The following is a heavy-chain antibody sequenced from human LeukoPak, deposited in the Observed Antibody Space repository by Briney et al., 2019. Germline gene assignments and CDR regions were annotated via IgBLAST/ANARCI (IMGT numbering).Heavy chain of an antibody. CDR1: GFTFSSYS. CDR2: ISSSSSTI. CDR3: ARDSSSWSFDY. D-gene: IGHD6-13*01. J-gene: IGHJ4*02. V-gene: IGHV3-48*01. Sequence: GGSLRLSCAASGFTFSSYSMNWVRQAPGKGLEWVSYISSSSSTIYYADSVKGRFTISRDNAKNSLYLQMNSLRAEDTAVYYCARDSSSWSFDYWGQGTLVTVSS.